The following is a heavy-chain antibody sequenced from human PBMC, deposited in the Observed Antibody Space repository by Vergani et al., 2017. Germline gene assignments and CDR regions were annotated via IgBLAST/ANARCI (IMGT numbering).Heavy chain of an antibody. Sequence: QVQLQESGPGLVKPSETLSLTCTVSGGSFTNYYWSWIRQPPGKGLEWVGHIYYTGNTNYNPSLESRVTISFDTSNNHFSLRLNSLTAADTAVYYCARRSGIVYDIFSGTQYFFDFWGQGTLVTVSS. D-gene: IGHD3-9*01. V-gene: IGHV4-59*12. J-gene: IGHJ4*02. CDR1: GGSFTNYY. CDR3: ARRSGIVYDIFSGTQYFFDF. CDR2: IYYTGNT.